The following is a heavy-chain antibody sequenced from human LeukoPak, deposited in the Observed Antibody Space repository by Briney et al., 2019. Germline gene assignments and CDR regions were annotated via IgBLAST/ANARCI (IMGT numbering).Heavy chain of an antibody. CDR3: ASTKGYSYGYEWYFDL. Sequence: PGGSLRLSCAASGFTFSSYWMSWVRQAPGKGLEWVANIKRDGSEKYYVDSVKGRFTISRDNAKNSLYLQMNSLRAEDTAVYYCASTKGYSYGYEWYFDLWGRGTLVTVSS. V-gene: IGHV3-7*01. CDR1: GFTFSSYW. D-gene: IGHD5-18*01. J-gene: IGHJ2*01. CDR2: IKRDGSEK.